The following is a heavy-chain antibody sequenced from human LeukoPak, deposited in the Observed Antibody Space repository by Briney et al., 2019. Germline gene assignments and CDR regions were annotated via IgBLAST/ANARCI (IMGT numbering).Heavy chain of an antibody. CDR3: ATWYYYDNSDYYLADY. CDR1: GYTLTSYY. V-gene: IGHV1-46*01. Sequence: ASVKVSCKASGYTLTSYYMHWVRQAPGQGLEWMGIINPSGGSTSYAQKFQGRVTMTRDMSTSTVFMELSSLRSEDTAVYYCATWYYYDNSDYYLADYWGQGTLVTVSS. D-gene: IGHD3-22*01. CDR2: INPSGGST. J-gene: IGHJ4*02.